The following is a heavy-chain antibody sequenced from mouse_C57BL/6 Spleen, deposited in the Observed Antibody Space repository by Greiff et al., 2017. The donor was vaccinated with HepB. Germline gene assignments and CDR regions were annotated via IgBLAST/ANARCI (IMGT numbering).Heavy chain of an antibody. CDR3: AREMRGGVDY. CDR2: IYPGDGDT. CDR1: GYAFSSSW. Sequence: QVQLQQSGPELVKPGASVKISCKASGYAFSSSWMNWVKQRPGKGLEWIGRIYPGDGDTNYNGKFKGKATLTADKSSSTAYMQLSSLTSEDSAVYFCAREMRGGVDYWGQGTSVTVSS. J-gene: IGHJ4*01. V-gene: IGHV1-82*01.